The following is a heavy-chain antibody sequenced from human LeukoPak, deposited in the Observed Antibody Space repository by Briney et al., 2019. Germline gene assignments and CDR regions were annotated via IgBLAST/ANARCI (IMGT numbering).Heavy chain of an antibody. J-gene: IGHJ5*02. CDR2: IYHSGST. CDR1: GGSISSGGYY. V-gene: IGHV4-30-2*01. CDR3: ARGPVSIDP. Sequence: SETLSLTCTVSGGSISSGGYYWSWIRQPPGKGLEWIGYIYHSGSTYYNPSLKSRVTISVVRSKNQFSLKLSSVTAADTAVYYCARGPVSIDPWGQGTLVTVSS.